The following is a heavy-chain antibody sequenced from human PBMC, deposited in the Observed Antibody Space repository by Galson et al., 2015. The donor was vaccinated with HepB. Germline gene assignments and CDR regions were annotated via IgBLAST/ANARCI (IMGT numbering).Heavy chain of an antibody. CDR3: ARAYCSGGSCIDY. D-gene: IGHD2-15*01. J-gene: IGHJ4*02. V-gene: IGHV3-33*08. Sequence: LRLSCAVSGFTFRSYGMHWVRQAPGKGLEWVAVIWYDGSNKYYADSVKGRFTISRDNSKNTLYLQMNSLRGEDTAVYYCARAYCSGGSCIDYWGQGTLVTVSS. CDR1: GFTFRSYG. CDR2: IWYDGSNK.